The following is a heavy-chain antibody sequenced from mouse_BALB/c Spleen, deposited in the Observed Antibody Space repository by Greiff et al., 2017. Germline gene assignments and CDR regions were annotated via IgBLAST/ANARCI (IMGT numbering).Heavy chain of an antibody. CDR2: ISNGGGST. V-gene: IGHV5-12-2*01. CDR3: ARHEAVYDGYWYFEV. Sequence: EVKLVESGGGLVQPGGSLKLSCAASGFTFSSYTMSWVRQTPEKRLEWVAYISNGGGSTYYPDTVKGRFTISRDNAKNTLYLQMSSLKSEDTAMYYCARHEAVYDGYWYFEVWGAGTTVTVSS. D-gene: IGHD2-3*01. CDR1: GFTFSSYT. J-gene: IGHJ1*01.